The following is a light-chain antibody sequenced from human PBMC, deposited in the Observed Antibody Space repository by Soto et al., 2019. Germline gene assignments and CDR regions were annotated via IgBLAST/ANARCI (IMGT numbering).Light chain of an antibody. CDR2: AAS. J-gene: IGKJ4*01. CDR3: QQYNFYPLS. CDR1: QDINSY. V-gene: IGKV1D-16*01. Sequence: DVQMTQSPSSLSASVGDRVTITCRASQDINSYLAWYQQKPGHAPKSLIYAASSLQTGVPSRFSGSQSGTDFTLTIINLQPEDSATYYCQQYNFYPLSFGGGTKVEIK.